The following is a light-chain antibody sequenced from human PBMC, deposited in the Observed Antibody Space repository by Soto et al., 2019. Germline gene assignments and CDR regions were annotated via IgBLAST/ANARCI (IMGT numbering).Light chain of an antibody. CDR1: SSDSGGYQY. V-gene: IGLV2-14*03. CDR3: SSFASRSRLEV. J-gene: IGLJ1*01. Sequence: QSALTQPASVSGSPEQSSTISCTGVSSDSGGYQYVSWYQQHPGKAPKLMIYDVSNRPSGVSNRFSGSESGTTVSLTISGLQADDEADYYCSSFASRSRLEVFGTGTKVTVL. CDR2: DVS.